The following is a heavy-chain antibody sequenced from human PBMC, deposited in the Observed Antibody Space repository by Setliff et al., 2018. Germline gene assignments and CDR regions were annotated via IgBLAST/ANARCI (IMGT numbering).Heavy chain of an antibody. J-gene: IGHJ4*02. CDR3: ARALMGYNRWYFDY. CDR1: GYTFTSYG. Sequence: ASVKVSCKASGYTFTSYGISWVRQAPGQGLEWMGWISAYNGNTNYAQKLQGRVTMTTDTSTSTAYMELRSLRSEDTAVYYCARALMGYNRWYFDYWGQGTLVTVSS. CDR2: ISAYNGNT. V-gene: IGHV1-18*01. D-gene: IGHD1-1*01.